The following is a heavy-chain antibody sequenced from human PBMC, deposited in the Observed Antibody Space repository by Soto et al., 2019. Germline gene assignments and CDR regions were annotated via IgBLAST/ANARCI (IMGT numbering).Heavy chain of an antibody. J-gene: IGHJ6*02. CDR3: ARDRECSSTSCPNYYYYGMDV. CDR1: GGSISSGGYY. CDR2: IYYGGST. D-gene: IGHD2-2*01. V-gene: IGHV4-31*03. Sequence: QVQLQESGPGLVKPSQTLSLTCTVSGGSISSGGYYWSWIRQHPGKGLEWIGYIYYGGSTYYNPSLKSRVTISVDTSKNQFSLKLSSVTAADTAVYYCARDRECSSTSCPNYYYYGMDVWGQGTTVTVSS.